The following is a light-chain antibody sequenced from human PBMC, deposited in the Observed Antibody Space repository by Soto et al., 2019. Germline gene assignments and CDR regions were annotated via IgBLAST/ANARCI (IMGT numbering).Light chain of an antibody. J-gene: IGKJ3*01. CDR2: GAS. CDR3: QQYDNLPLT. CDR1: QSVGSN. V-gene: IGKV3-15*01. Sequence: IVKTQSQATLSVSPGEIATLSCRASQSVGSNLAWYQQKPGQAPRLLIFGASSRATGVPARFSGSRSGTEFTRTINSLQSEDFAVYFCQQYDNLPLTFGPGTKVDIK.